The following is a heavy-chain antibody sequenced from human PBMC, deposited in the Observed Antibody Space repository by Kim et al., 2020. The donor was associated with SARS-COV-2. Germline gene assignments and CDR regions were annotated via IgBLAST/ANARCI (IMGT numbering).Heavy chain of an antibody. V-gene: IGHV1-46*01. J-gene: IGHJ4*02. CDR3: ARDLPYYYDSSGYYYSTTDY. CDR1: GYTFTSYY. Sequence: ASVKVSCKASGYTFTSYYMHWVRQAPGQGLEWMGIINPSGGSTSYAQKFQGRVTMTRDTSTSTVYMELSSLRSEDTAVYYCARDLPYYYDSSGYYYSTTDYWGQGTLVTVSS. D-gene: IGHD3-22*01. CDR2: INPSGGST.